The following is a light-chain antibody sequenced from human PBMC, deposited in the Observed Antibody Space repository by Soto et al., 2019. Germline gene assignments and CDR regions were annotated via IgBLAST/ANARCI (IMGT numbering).Light chain of an antibody. J-gene: IGKJ1*01. CDR1: QTVSSDY. CDR3: QQYGSSPRT. CDR2: GAS. Sequence: DIVLTQSPGSLSFSPGERATLSCRASQTVSSDYLAWFQQKPGQAPRLLIYGASTKATGIPARFSASGSGTDFTLTNRRLEPEDFAVYYCQQYGSSPRTFGQGTKVELK. V-gene: IGKV3-20*01.